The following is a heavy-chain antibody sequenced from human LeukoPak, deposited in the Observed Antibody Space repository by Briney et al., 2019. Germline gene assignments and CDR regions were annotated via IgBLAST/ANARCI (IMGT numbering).Heavy chain of an antibody. CDR1: GYTFTSYG. D-gene: IGHD6-6*01. CDR3: ARFTTLEYSSSNYFDY. CDR2: ISAYNGNT. J-gene: IGHJ4*02. V-gene: IGHV1-18*01. Sequence: GASVKVACKASGYTFTSYGISWVRQAPGQGLEWMGWISAYNGNTNYAQKLQGRVTMTTDTSTSTAYMELRSLRSDDTAVYYCARFTTLEYSSSNYFDYWGQGTLVTVSS.